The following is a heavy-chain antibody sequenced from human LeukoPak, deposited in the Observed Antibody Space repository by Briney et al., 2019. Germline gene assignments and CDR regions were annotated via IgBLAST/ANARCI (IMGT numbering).Heavy chain of an antibody. D-gene: IGHD6-13*01. V-gene: IGHV3-48*02. CDR1: GFTFSSYS. Sequence: PGGSLRLSCAASGFTFSSYSMNWARQAPGKGLEWVSYIGLGSNTMYYADSMKGRFTVSRANAKNSLYLQMNSLRDDATAVYYCARAAYSSNPDYWGQGTLVTV. CDR3: ARAAYSSNPDY. CDR2: IGLGSNTM. J-gene: IGHJ4*02.